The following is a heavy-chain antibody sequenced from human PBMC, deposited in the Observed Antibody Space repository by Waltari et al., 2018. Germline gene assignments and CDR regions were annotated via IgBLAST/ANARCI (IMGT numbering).Heavy chain of an antibody. CDR3: ASSGSSGLLGY. D-gene: IGHD3-22*01. CDR1: GFTFSSYW. CDR2: ISWDGGST. Sequence: EVQLVESGGGLVQPGGSLRLSCAASGFTFSSYWMTWVRQAPGKGLEWVSLISWDGGSTYYADSVKGRFTISRDNSKNSLYLQMNSLRTEDTALYYCASSGSSGLLGYWGQGTLVTVSS. V-gene: IGHV3-43*01. J-gene: IGHJ4*02.